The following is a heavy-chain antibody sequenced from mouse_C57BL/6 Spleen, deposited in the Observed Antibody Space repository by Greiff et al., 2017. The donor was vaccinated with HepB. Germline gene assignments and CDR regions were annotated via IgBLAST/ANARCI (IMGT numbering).Heavy chain of an antibody. V-gene: IGHV7-3*01. CDR3: ARSYYYGSIPYAMDY. Sequence: EVKLVESGGGLVQPGGSLSLSCAASGFTFTDSYMSWVRQPPGKALEWLGFIRNKANGYTTEYSASVKGRFTISRDNSQSILYLQMNALRAEDSATYYCARSYYYGSIPYAMDYWGQGTSVTVSS. CDR1: GFTFTDSY. D-gene: IGHD1-1*01. CDR2: IRNKANGYTT. J-gene: IGHJ4*01.